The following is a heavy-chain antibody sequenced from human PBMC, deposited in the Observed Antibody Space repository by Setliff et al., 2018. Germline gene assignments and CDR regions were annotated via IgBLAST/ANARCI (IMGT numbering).Heavy chain of an antibody. CDR2: TIPSFGST. Sequence: PSVKVSCKASGGTFSSYGISWVRQAPGQGLEWMGGTIPSFGSTNYAQKFQGRVTIITDESTSTAYMELSSLRTEDSAVYYCAREGVDTRSSTDYRYYMDVWGKGTTVTVSS. J-gene: IGHJ6*03. CDR3: AREGVDTRSSTDYRYYMDV. D-gene: IGHD5-18*01. CDR1: GGTFSSYG. V-gene: IGHV1-69*05.